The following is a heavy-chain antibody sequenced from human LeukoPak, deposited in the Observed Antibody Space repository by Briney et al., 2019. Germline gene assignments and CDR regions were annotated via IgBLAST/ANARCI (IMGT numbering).Heavy chain of an antibody. D-gene: IGHD2-15*01. J-gene: IGHJ4*02. V-gene: IGHV3-48*04. CDR3: ANLHGGLLSFDG. Sequence: GGSLRLSCITSGFTFSDYSMDWVRQAPGKRLEWVSYITGSSSATYYAESVKGRFTISRDNAKNSLYLQMNNLRAEDTAVYYCANLHGGLLSFDGWGQGTLVTVSS. CDR2: ITGSSSAT. CDR1: GFTFSDYS.